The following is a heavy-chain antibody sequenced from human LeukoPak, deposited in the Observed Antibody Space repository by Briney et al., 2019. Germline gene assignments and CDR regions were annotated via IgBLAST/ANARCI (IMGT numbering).Heavy chain of an antibody. CDR2: IYYSGST. D-gene: IGHD6-19*01. CDR3: SRGYSSGWHTSPDY. V-gene: IGHV4-39*01. CDR1: GGSTSGSSYY. Sequence: SETLSLTCTVSGGSTSGSSYYWGWIRQPPGKGLEWIGSIYYSGSTYYNPSLKSRVTISVDTSKNQFSLKLSSVTAADTAVYYCSRGYSSGWHTSPDYWGQGTLVTVSS. J-gene: IGHJ4*02.